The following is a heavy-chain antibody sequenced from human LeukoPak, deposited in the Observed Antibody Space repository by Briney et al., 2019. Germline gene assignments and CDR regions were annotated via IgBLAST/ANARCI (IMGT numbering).Heavy chain of an antibody. CDR1: GFTFDDYG. CDR2: VNWNGGST. CDR3: ARAPYYYDSSGYSPSDY. V-gene: IGHV3-20*04. Sequence: GGSLRLSCAASGFTFDDYGMSWVRPAPGKGLEWVSGVNWNGGSTGYADSVKGRFTISRDNAKNSLYLQMNSLRAEDTALYYCARAPYYYDSSGYSPSDYWGQGTLVTVSS. J-gene: IGHJ4*02. D-gene: IGHD3-22*01.